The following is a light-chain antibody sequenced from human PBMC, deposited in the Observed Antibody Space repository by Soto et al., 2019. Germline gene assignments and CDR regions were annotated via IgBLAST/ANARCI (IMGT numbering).Light chain of an antibody. CDR3: HQYNNWPYT. V-gene: IGKV3-15*01. CDR1: QSISSN. CDR2: GAS. Sequence: EIVMTQSPATLSVSPGERATLSCRASQSISSNLAWYQQKPGQAPRVLIYGASTRATGIPARFSGSGSGTEFTLTISSLQSEDFAVYYCHQYNNWPYTFGQGTKLEIK. J-gene: IGKJ2*01.